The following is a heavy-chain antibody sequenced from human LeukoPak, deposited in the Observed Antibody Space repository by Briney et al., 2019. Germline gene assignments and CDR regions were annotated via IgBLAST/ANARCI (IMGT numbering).Heavy chain of an antibody. Sequence: ASVKVSCKASGYTFTSYDINWVRQAPGQGLEWMGWISAYNGNTNYAQKLQGRVTMTTDTSTSTAYMELRSLRSDDTAVYYCAREDAYDSSGDYWGQGTLVTVSS. V-gene: IGHV1-18*01. CDR1: GYTFTSYD. CDR2: ISAYNGNT. D-gene: IGHD3-22*01. CDR3: AREDAYDSSGDY. J-gene: IGHJ4*02.